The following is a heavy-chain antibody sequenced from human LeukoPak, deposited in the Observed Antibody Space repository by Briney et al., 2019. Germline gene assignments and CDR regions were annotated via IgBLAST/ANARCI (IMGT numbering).Heavy chain of an antibody. CDR2: ISSSSYI. Sequence: GGSLRLSCAASGFTFSSYSMNWVRQAPGKGLEWVSSISSSSYIYYADSVKGRFTISRDNAKNSLYLQMNSLRAEDTAVYYCARGVNTGPFDYWGQGTLVTVSS. V-gene: IGHV3-21*01. CDR3: ARGVNTGPFDY. CDR1: GFTFSSYS. J-gene: IGHJ4*02. D-gene: IGHD3-10*01.